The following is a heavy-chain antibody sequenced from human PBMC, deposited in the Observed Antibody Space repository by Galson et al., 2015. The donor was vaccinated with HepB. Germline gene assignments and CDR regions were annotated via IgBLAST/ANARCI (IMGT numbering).Heavy chain of an antibody. CDR2: ISGSGGST. V-gene: IGHV3-23*01. CDR1: GFTFSSYA. D-gene: IGHD1-1*01. CDR3: AKDRGQRNDAFDI. J-gene: IGHJ3*02. Sequence: SLRLSCAASGFTFSSYAMSWVRQAPGKGLEWVSAISGSGGSTYYADSVKGRFTISRDNSKNTLYLQMNSLRAEDTAVYYCAKDRGQRNDAFDIWGQGTMVTVSS.